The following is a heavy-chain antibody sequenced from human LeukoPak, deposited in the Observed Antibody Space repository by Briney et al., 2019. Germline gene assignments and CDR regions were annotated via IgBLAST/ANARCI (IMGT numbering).Heavy chain of an antibody. CDR3: ARHGPERSTVTEFDY. D-gene: IGHD4-17*01. CDR1: GGSISSYY. CDR2: IYTSGST. Sequence: SETLSLTCTVSGGSISSYYWSWIRQPPGKGLEWIGYIYTSGSTNYNPSLTRRVTISVDTSKNQFSLKLSSVTAADTAVYYCARHGPERSTVTEFDYWGQGTLVTVSS. V-gene: IGHV4-4*09. J-gene: IGHJ4*02.